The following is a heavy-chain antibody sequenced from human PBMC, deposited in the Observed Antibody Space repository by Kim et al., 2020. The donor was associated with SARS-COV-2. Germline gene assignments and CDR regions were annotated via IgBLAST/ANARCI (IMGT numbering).Heavy chain of an antibody. CDR2: IKGDGSST. J-gene: IGHJ3*01. D-gene: IGHD5-18*01. Sequence: GGSLRPSCVGSGFTFSTYWMHWVRQLPGKGLMWVSRIKGDGSSTLYADSVKGRFTISRDNAKSTLNLEMHSLSSEDTGLYFCARASNVGYNSLDVWGQGTLVTVSS. V-gene: IGHV3-74*01. CDR3: ARASNVGYNSLDV. CDR1: GFTFSTYW.